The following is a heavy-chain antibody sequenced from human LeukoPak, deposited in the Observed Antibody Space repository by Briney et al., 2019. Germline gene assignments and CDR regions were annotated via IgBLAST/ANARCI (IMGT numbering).Heavy chain of an antibody. V-gene: IGHV1-69*06. J-gene: IGHJ5*02. Sequence: ASVKVSCKASGGTFSSYAISWVRQAPGQGLEWMGGIIPIFGTANYAQKFQGRVTITADKSTSTAYMELSSLRSEDTAVYYCARYYYGSGSPYNWFDPWGQGTLVTVSS. D-gene: IGHD3-10*01. CDR2: IIPIFGTA. CDR3: ARYYYGSGSPYNWFDP. CDR1: GGTFSSYA.